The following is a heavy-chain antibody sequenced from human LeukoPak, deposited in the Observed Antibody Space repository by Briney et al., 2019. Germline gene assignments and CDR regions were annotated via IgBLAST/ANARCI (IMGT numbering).Heavy chain of an antibody. CDR2: IFYSGST. Sequence: SQTLSLTSSVSGASTSSSTTSYWGCIRQPPGKGLEWMRKIFYSGSTYYNPSLTRRVTISVDTPKNQCSLRLTSVTAADTTIYCCARLRVEDAFDMWPQGTGVIVFS. J-gene: IGHJ3*02. V-gene: IGHV4-39*01. CDR3: ARLRVEDAFDM. CDR1: GASTSSSTTSY.